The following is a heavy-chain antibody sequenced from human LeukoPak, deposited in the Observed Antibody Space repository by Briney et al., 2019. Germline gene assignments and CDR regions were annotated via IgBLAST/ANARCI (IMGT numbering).Heavy chain of an antibody. D-gene: IGHD4-17*01. V-gene: IGHV3-30*12. CDR1: GFTFSSYG. CDR2: ISYDGSNK. Sequence: PGGSLRLSCAASGFTFSSYGMHWVRQAPGKGLEWVAVISYDGSNKYYADSVKGRFTISRDNSKNTLYLQMNSLRAEDTAVYYCAKAQVGFLRGYFDYWGQGTLVTVSS. J-gene: IGHJ4*02. CDR3: AKAQVGFLRGYFDY.